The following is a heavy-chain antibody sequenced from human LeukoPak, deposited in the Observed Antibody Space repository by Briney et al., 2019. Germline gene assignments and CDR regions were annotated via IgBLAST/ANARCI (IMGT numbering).Heavy chain of an antibody. D-gene: IGHD5-24*01. CDR3: ARGRDRSKAGDL. CDR2: IHPHGIF. V-gene: IGHV4-34*01. Sequence: SETLSLTCAVHGGSCYYYYCSWIRQPPGKGLEWIGEIHPHGIFYYNSSLVSRVTISIDTSKTQFSLRLTSVTAADTAFYYCARGRDRSKAGDLWGQGSLVTVSS. J-gene: IGHJ5*02. CDR1: GGSCYYYY.